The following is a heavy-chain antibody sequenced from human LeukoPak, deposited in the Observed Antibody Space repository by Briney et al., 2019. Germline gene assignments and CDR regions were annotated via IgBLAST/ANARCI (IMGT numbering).Heavy chain of an antibody. D-gene: IGHD1-26*01. CDR3: TRDSGTYNWFDP. CDR1: GFTFSGSA. Sequence: GGSLRLSCAASGFTFSGSAIHWVRQSSGKGLEWVGQIDKKDKGYATATAYAASVKGRFTISRDDLINTAYLQMKSLNTEDTALYYCTRDSGTYNWFDPRGQGTLVTVSS. J-gene: IGHJ5*02. CDR2: IDKKDKGYATAT. V-gene: IGHV3-73*01.